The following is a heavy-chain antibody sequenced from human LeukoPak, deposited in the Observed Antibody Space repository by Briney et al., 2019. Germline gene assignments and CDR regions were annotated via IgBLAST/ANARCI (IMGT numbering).Heavy chain of an antibody. CDR1: GGSISSYY. V-gene: IGHV4-59*01. CDR3: ARDRTYTIFGVVTPLNWFDP. J-gene: IGHJ5*02. D-gene: IGHD3-3*01. CDR2: IYYSGST. Sequence: SETLSLICTVSGGSISSYYWSWIRQPPGKGLEWIGYIYYSGSTNYNPSLKSRVTISVDTSKNQFSLKLSSVTAADTAVYYCARDRTYTIFGVVTPLNWFDPWGQGTLVTVSS.